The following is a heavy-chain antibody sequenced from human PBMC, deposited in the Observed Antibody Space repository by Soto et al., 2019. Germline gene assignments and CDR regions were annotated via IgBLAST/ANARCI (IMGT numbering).Heavy chain of an antibody. CDR1: GGSISSGGYY. CDR2: IYSSGST. V-gene: IGHV4-31*03. CDR3: ARRYGGNSGDY. J-gene: IGHJ4*02. D-gene: IGHD2-21*02. Sequence: QVQLHESGPGLVKPSQTLSLTCTVSGGSISSGGYYWSWIRQHPGKGLEWIGYIYSSGSTYYNPSLKXRXTXSIXTSKNQFPLKLSSVTAADTALYYCARRYGGNSGDYWGQGTLVTVSS.